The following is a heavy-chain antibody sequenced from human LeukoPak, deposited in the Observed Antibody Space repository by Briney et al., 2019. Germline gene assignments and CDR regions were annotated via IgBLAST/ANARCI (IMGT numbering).Heavy chain of an antibody. CDR2: ISSSSSTI. D-gene: IGHD1-26*01. V-gene: IGHV3-48*04. Sequence: GGSLRLSCAASGFTFSSYSMNWVRQAPGKGLEWVSYISSSSSTIYYADSVKGRFTISRDNAKTSLYLQMNSLTAEDTAVYYCARVRVGATRDFDYWGQGTLVTVSS. J-gene: IGHJ4*02. CDR3: ARVRVGATRDFDY. CDR1: GFTFSSYS.